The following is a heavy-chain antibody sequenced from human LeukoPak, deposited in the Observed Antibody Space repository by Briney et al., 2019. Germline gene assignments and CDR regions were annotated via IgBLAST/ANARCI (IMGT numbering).Heavy chain of an antibody. J-gene: IGHJ4*02. V-gene: IGHV4-59*01. Sequence: TSETLSLTCTVSGDSISGYSWAWIRQPPGQGLEWIGFVSYYGNTNYSPSLQSRLTISLDRSKSQFSLRLSSVTAADTALYYCARIFVPDQWEVYNAYYFDYWGQGILVTVSS. D-gene: IGHD1-26*01. CDR2: VSYYGNT. CDR1: GDSISGYS. CDR3: ARIFVPDQWEVYNAYYFDY.